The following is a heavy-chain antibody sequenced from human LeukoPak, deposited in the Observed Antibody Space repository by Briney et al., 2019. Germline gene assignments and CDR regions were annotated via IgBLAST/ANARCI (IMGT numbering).Heavy chain of an antibody. CDR1: GFIFSNYA. CDR3: ATDILSN. Sequence: GGSLRLSCAASGFIFSNYAMNWVRLSPGKGLEWVSSISGNGVGTQYADSVKGRFTISRDNSKDTLYLQMNSLKTEDTGVYYCATDILSNWGRGTLVTVSS. J-gene: IGHJ4*02. CDR2: ISGNGVGT. D-gene: IGHD3-9*01. V-gene: IGHV3-23*01.